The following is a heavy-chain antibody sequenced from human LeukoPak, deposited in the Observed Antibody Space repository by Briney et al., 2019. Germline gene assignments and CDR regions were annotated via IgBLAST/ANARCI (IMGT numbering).Heavy chain of an antibody. CDR2: ISGYSGNT. Sequence: ASVKVSCKASGYTFTNYDISWVRQAPGQGLEWVGWISGYSGNTNYAQKLQGRVTMTTDTSTNTAYMELGSLRFDDTAVYFCARDQITIQSAWAFDYWGQGTLVTVSS. CDR1: GYTFTNYD. D-gene: IGHD3-3*01. CDR3: ARDQITIQSAWAFDY. J-gene: IGHJ4*02. V-gene: IGHV1-18*01.